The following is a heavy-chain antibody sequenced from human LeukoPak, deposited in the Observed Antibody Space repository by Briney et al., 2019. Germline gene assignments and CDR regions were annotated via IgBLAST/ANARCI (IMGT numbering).Heavy chain of an antibody. CDR3: ATGGSAGGNWPYFEN. Sequence: GGSLRLSCAASGVTISNYWMHWVRQAAGKGLVWVSRIETDGSTTSYADSVKGRFTISRDNAENTVYLQMNSLRAEDTAVYYCATGGSAGGNWPYFENWGQGTLVTVSS. D-gene: IGHD1-1*01. J-gene: IGHJ1*01. CDR1: GVTISNYW. CDR2: IETDGSTT. V-gene: IGHV3-74*01.